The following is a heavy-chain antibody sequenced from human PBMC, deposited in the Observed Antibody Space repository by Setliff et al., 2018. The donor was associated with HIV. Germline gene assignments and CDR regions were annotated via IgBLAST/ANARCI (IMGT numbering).Heavy chain of an antibody. J-gene: IGHJ4*02. Sequence: PSETLSLTCTVSGVSISSGSYYWSWIRQPAGKGLEWIGHIYTSWSTNYNPSLKSRVTISVDTSKNQFSLKLSSVTAADTAVYYCARPAPRGYSYGHYYFDYWGQGTLVTVSS. V-gene: IGHV4-61*09. CDR2: IYTSWST. CDR1: GVSISSGSYY. D-gene: IGHD5-18*01. CDR3: ARPAPRGYSYGHYYFDY.